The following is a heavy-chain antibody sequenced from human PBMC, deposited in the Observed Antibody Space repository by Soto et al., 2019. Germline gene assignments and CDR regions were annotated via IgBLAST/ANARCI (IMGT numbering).Heavy chain of an antibody. J-gene: IGHJ6*02. CDR1: GFAFSTYN. V-gene: IGHV3-21*01. D-gene: IGHD2-8*01. CDR3: ARVPQWCMHCLDA. Sequence: EVQLVESGGGLVKPGGSLRLSCAASGFAFSTYNINWVRQAPGKGLEWVSSISSSGTYIYSADSLMGRFTISRDNAKNSLYLQMNSLRAEDTAVYYCARVPQWCMHCLDAWGQGTTVTVSS. CDR2: ISSSGTYI.